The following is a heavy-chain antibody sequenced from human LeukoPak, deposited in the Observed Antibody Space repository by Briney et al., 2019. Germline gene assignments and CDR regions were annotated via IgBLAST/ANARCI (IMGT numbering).Heavy chain of an antibody. CDR3: VKDRRVSSVYGVAAT. CDR1: GFIFSSYA. CDR2: INSNGGST. J-gene: IGHJ5*02. Sequence: GGSLRLSCSASGFIFSSYAMHWVRQAPGKGLEYVSAINSNGGSTYYADSVKGRFTISRDNSKNTLYLQMSSLRAEDTAVYYCVKDRRVSSVYGVAATWGQGTLVTVSS. V-gene: IGHV3-64D*06. D-gene: IGHD2-15*01.